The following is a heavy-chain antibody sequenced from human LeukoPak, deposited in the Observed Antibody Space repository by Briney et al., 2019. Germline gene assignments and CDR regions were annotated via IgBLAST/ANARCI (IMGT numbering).Heavy chain of an antibody. V-gene: IGHV3-48*02. CDR1: GFTLSSCS. D-gene: IGHD1-26*01. J-gene: IGHJ4*02. CDR2: ISSSGLTT. CDR3: ARDAISSGS. Sequence: PGGSLRLSCAASGFTLSSCSMNWVRQAPGNGLEWVSYISSSGLTTNYADSVKGRFTIFRDNVKNSVYLQMNRLTDEDTAVYYCARDAISSGSWGQGTLVTVSS.